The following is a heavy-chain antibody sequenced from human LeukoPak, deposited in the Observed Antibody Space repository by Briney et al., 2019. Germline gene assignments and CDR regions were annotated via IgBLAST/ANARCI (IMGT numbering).Heavy chain of an antibody. CDR2: IYYSGST. V-gene: IGHV4-59*01. CDR3: ARFCNYYDSSGYYYGFDP. J-gene: IGHJ5*02. CDR1: GGSISSYY. Sequence: SETLSLTCTVSGGSISSYYWSWIRQPPGKGLEWIGYIYYSGSTNYNPSLKSRVTISVDTSKNLFSLKLSSVTAADTAVYYCARFCNYYDSSGYYYGFDPWGQGTLVTVSS. D-gene: IGHD3-22*01.